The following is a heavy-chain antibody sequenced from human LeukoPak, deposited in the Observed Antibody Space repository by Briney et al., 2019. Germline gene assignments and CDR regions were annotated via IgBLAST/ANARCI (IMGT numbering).Heavy chain of an antibody. Sequence: GRTLTLSCAGAGLTFSSICMGWVRQAAGKGMGWLSGISASGESTFYGDFVKGRFTIYRDNSKTTLYLQMNSLRPEDTAVYYCAKLQWGRHDAFDIWGQGIMVTVSS. V-gene: IGHV3-23*01. D-gene: IGHD3-16*01. CDR3: AKLQWGRHDAFDI. CDR2: ISASGEST. J-gene: IGHJ3*02. CDR1: GLTFSSIC.